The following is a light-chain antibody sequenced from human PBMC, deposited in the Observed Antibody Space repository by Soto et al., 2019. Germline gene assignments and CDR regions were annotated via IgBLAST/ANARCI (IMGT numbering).Light chain of an antibody. CDR1: QSVSSN. CDR3: QQYNNWPRT. Sequence: TPSQATLSVSPGESATLSCMASQSVSSNLAWYQQKPGQAPRLLIYGASTRATGIPARFSGSGSGTEFTLTISSLQSEDFAVYYCQQYNNWPRTFGQGTKVDIK. CDR2: GAS. V-gene: IGKV3-15*01. J-gene: IGKJ1*01.